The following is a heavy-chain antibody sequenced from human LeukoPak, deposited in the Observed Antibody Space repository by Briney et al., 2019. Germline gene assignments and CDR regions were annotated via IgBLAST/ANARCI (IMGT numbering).Heavy chain of an antibody. Sequence: GASVKVSCKASGYSFSNYGISWVRQAPGQGLEWMGRISAHNGDVTYAPKFQGRLTMTTDTSTTTAYMELRSLRFDDTAVYYCARYNSLFRGITTSDYWGQGTLVTVSS. CDR2: ISAHNGDV. CDR1: GYSFSNYG. CDR3: ARYNSLFRGITTSDY. J-gene: IGHJ4*02. V-gene: IGHV1-18*01. D-gene: IGHD3-10*01.